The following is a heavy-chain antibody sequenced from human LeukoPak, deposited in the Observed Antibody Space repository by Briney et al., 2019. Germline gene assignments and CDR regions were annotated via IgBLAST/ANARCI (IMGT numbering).Heavy chain of an antibody. CDR2: MNPNSGNT. Sequence: ASVKVSCKASGDTFTSYYMHWVRQAPGQGLEWMGWMNPNSGNTGYAQKFQGRVTMTRNTSISTAYMELSSLRSEDTAVYYCARGLYGSSGYYHDYWGQGTLVTVSS. J-gene: IGHJ4*02. V-gene: IGHV1-8*02. CDR3: ARGLYGSSGYYHDY. D-gene: IGHD3-22*01. CDR1: GDTFTSYY.